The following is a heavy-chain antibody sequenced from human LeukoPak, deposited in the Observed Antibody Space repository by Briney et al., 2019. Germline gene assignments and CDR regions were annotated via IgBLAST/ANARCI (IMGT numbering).Heavy chain of an antibody. CDR1: GGSISSSSYY. J-gene: IGHJ4*02. D-gene: IGHD5-12*01. CDR2: IYYSGST. V-gene: IGHV4-39*01. Sequence: SETLSLTCTVSGGSISSSSYYWGWIRQPPGKGLEWIGSIYYSGSTYYNPSLKSRVTISVDTSKNQFSLKLSSVTAADTAVYYCARHIYVATITVRGGPFDCWGQGTLVTVSS. CDR3: ARHIYVATITVRGGPFDC.